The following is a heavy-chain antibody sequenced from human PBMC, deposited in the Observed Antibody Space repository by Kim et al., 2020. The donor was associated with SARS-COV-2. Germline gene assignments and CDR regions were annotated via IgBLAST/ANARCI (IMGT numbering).Heavy chain of an antibody. CDR3: ARTYYDYVWGNYYFDS. CDR1: GFTFDKYA. CDR2: FYIGGSTT. V-gene: IGHV3-23*03. J-gene: IGHJ4*02. D-gene: IGHD3-16*01. Sequence: GGSLRLSCAPSGFTFDKYAISWVRQAPGKGLEWVSFFYIGGSTTDYADSVKGRFTISRDNSKNTFFLQMDRLGADDTAIYYCARTYYDYVWGNYYFDSWGQGTLVTVSA.